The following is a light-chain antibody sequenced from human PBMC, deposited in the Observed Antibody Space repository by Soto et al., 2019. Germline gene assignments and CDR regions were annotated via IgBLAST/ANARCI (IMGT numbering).Light chain of an antibody. CDR2: GAS. Sequence: PGERVTLSCMASQSVSSSYLTWYQQKPGQAPRLLIYGASTRATGIPARFSGSGSGTDFTLTISSLQPEDFAVYYCQQDYNSPAFGQGTKVDIK. V-gene: IGKV3D-7*01. J-gene: IGKJ1*01. CDR1: QSVSSSY. CDR3: QQDYNSPA.